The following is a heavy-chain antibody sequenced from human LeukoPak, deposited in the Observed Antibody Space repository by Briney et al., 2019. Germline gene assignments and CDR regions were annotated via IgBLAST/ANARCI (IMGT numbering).Heavy chain of an antibody. V-gene: IGHV1-8*03. CDR2: MNPNSGNT. CDR3: ARAGSSSSGYYYYYYYYMDV. J-gene: IGHJ6*03. Sequence: WASVKVSCKASGYTFTSYDINWVRQATGQGLEWMGWMNPNSGNTGYAQKFQGRVTITRNTSISTAYMELSSLRSEDTAVYYCARAGSSSSGYYYYYYYYMDVWGKGTTVTVSS. CDR1: GYTFTSYD. D-gene: IGHD3-22*01.